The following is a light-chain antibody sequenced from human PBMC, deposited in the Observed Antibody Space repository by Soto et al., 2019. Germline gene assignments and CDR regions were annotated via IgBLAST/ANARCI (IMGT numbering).Light chain of an antibody. V-gene: IGLV2-23*02. CDR3: CSNAGSSSYV. CDR1: SSDVGSYNL. Sequence: QSVLTQPASVSGSPGQSITISCTGTSSDVGSYNLVSWYQHHPGKAPNLMIYEVSKRPSGASNRFSGSKSGNTASLTISGLQAEDEADYYCCSNAGSSSYVFGTGTKVTVL. CDR2: EVS. J-gene: IGLJ1*01.